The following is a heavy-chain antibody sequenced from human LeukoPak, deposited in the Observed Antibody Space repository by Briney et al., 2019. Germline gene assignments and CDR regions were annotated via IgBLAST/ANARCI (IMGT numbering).Heavy chain of an antibody. D-gene: IGHD6-13*01. V-gene: IGHV3-33*01. CDR1: GFTFSSYG. Sequence: GGSLRLSCAASGFTFSSYGMHWVRQAPGKGLEWVAVIWYDGSNKYYADSVKGRFTISRDNSKNTLYLQMNSLRAEDTAVYYCARDYGVIAAAGTHYYYYGMDVWGQGTTVTVSS. CDR2: IWYDGSNK. CDR3: ARDYGVIAAAGTHYYYYGMDV. J-gene: IGHJ6*02.